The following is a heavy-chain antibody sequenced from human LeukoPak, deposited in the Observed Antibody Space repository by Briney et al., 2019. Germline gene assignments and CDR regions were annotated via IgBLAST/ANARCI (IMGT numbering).Heavy chain of an antibody. CDR3: ARDHFERGVILDY. J-gene: IGHJ4*02. CDR2: IKQDGSEK. CDR1: GFTFSSYW. D-gene: IGHD3-9*01. V-gene: IGHV3-7*05. Sequence: PGGSLRLSCTASGFTFSSYWMNWARQAPGKGLEWVANIKQDGSEKNYEDSLKGRFTISRDTAKKSLYLQMNSLRAEDTAVYYCARDHFERGVILDYWGQGNMVTVSS.